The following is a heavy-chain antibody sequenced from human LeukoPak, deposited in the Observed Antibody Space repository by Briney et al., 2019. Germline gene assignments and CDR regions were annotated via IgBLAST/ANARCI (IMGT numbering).Heavy chain of an antibody. D-gene: IGHD6-13*01. J-gene: IGHJ4*02. V-gene: IGHV1-2*02. CDR3: ARAQKQQLVDY. CDR2: INPNSGGT. CDR1: GYTFTSYG. Sequence: ASVKVSCKASGYTFTSYGISWVRQAPGQGLEWMGWINPNSGGTNYAQKFQGRVTMTRDTSISTAYMELSRLRSDDTAVYYCARAQKQQLVDYWGQGTLVTVSS.